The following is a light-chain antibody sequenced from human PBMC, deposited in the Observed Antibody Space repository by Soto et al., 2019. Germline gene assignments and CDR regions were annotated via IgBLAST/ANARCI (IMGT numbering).Light chain of an antibody. J-gene: IGKJ1*01. V-gene: IGKV3-20*01. Sequence: EIVLTQSPGTLSLSPGERATLSCRASQSVTNSYVAWYQQQLGQAPRLLIYGASIRATGIPDRFSGSGSGTDFTLTISGLEPEDSAVFYCQQYASSPTFGQATKVEIK. CDR3: QQYASSPT. CDR2: GAS. CDR1: QSVTNSY.